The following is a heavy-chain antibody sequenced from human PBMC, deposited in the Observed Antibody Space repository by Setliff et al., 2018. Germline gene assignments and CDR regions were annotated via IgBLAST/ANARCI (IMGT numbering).Heavy chain of an antibody. CDR2: MNPNSGNT. CDR1: GYTFTSYD. J-gene: IGHJ6*02. CDR3: ARGLRDYNFWSGYLLDYYYYGMDV. Sequence: ASVKVSCKASGYTFTSYDINWVRQATGQGLEWMGWMNPNSGNTGYAQKFQGRVTMTRNTSISTAYMELSSLRSEDTAVYYCARGLRDYNFWSGYLLDYYYYGMDVWGQGTTVTVPS. D-gene: IGHD3-3*01. V-gene: IGHV1-8*02.